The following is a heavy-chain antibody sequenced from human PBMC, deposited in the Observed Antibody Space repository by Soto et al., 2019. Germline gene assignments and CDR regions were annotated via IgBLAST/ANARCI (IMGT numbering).Heavy chain of an antibody. CDR3: ARSVAVPGAHIDY. Sequence: ASETLSFTCSVSGGSISGSYWSWIRQSPGKGLEWLGYVYYTGSTNYSPSLRSRVSISVDTSKNEFSPRLSSVTAADTAVYFCARSVAVPGAHIDYWGQGTQVTVSS. V-gene: IGHV4-59*01. J-gene: IGHJ4*01. D-gene: IGHD6-19*01. CDR1: GGSISGSY. CDR2: VYYTGST.